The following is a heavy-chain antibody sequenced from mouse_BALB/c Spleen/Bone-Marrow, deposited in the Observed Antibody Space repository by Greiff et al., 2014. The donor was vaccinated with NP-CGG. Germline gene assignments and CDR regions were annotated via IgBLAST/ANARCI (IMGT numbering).Heavy chain of an antibody. D-gene: IGHD2-2*01. J-gene: IGHJ3*01. Sequence: VQLQQSGPEVVKPGASVKISCKTSGYTFTEYTMHWVKQSHGKSLEWIGGINPNNGGTTYNQKFKGKATLAVDKSSSTAYMELRSLTSEDSAVYYCARSYGYERSWFAYWGQGTLVTVSA. CDR1: GYTFTEYT. CDR2: INPNNGGT. V-gene: IGHV1-18*01. CDR3: ARSYGYERSWFAY.